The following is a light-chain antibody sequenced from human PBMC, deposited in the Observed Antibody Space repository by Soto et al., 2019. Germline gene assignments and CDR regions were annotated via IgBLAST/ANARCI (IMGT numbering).Light chain of an antibody. CDR2: KAS. CDR1: QSVNSW. CDR3: QQYNTYPRA. V-gene: IGKV1-5*03. J-gene: IGKJ1*01. Sequence: DVQMTQSPSTLSASVGDRVTITCRASQSVNSWLAWYQQKPGKVPKLLIYKASFLETGVPSRFSGDGSGTEFTLTIGSLQPEDSASYYCQQYNTYPRAFGQGTKVEI.